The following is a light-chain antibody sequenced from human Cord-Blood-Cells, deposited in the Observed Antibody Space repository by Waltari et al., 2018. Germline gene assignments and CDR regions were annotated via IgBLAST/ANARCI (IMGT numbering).Light chain of an antibody. CDR1: QSVSSSY. J-gene: IGKJ4*01. CDR2: GAS. V-gene: IGKV3-20*01. Sequence: ELVLTQSPGTLSLSPGERATLSCRASQSVSSSYLAWYQQKPGQAPRLLINGASSRDTGIPDRFSGSGSGTDFTLTISRLEPEDFAVYYCQQYGSSPLTFGGGTKVEIK. CDR3: QQYGSSPLT.